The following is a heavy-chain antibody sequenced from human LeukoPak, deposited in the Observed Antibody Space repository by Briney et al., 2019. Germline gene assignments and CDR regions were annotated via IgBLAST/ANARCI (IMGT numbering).Heavy chain of an antibody. V-gene: IGHV4-59*01. CDR1: GGSISSYY. J-gene: IGHJ4*02. Sequence: PSETPSLTCTVSGGSISSYYWSWIRQPPGKGLEWIGYIYYSGSTNYNPSLKSRVTISVDTSKNQFSLKLSSVTAADTAVYYCARDSGYYDSSGSYDYWGQGTLVTVSS. CDR2: IYYSGST. D-gene: IGHD3-22*01. CDR3: ARDSGYYDSSGSYDY.